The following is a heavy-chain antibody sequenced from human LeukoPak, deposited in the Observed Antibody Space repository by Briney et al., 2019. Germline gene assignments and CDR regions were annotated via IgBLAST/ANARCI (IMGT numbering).Heavy chain of an antibody. V-gene: IGHV4-34*01. CDR2: IKHSGST. J-gene: IGHJ4*02. Sequence: PSETLSLTCAVYGGSFSGYYWSWIRQPPGKGLEWIGEIKHSGSTNYNPSLMSRVTISVDTSKNQFSLKLSSVTAADTAVYYCARGPRYYFDYWGQGTLVTVSS. CDR1: GGSFSGYY. D-gene: IGHD4-17*01. CDR3: ARGPRYYFDY.